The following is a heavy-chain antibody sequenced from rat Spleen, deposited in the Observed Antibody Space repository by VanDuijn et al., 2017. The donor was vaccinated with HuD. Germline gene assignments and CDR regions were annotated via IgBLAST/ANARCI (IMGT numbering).Heavy chain of an antibody. D-gene: IGHD1-9*01. J-gene: IGHJ2*01. CDR2: ITNSAGST. CDR3: AKVTYYGYYYFDY. CDR1: GFTFNNYW. V-gene: IGHV5-31*01. Sequence: EVQLVESGGGLVQPGRSLKLSCVASGFTFNNYWMTWIRQAPGKGLEWVASITNSAGSTYYPDSVKGRFTISRDTAENTLYLQMGSLRSEDTATYYCAKVTYYGYYYFDYWGQGVMVTVSS.